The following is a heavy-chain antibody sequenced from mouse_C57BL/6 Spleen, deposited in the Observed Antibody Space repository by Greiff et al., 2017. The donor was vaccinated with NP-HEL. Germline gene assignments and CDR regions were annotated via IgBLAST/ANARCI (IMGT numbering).Heavy chain of an antibody. D-gene: IGHD1-1*01. V-gene: IGHV1-69*01. CDR3: ARTTDYYGSSYGYFEV. Sequence: QVQLKQPGAELVMPGASVKLSCKASGYTFTSYWMHWVKQRPGQGLEWIGEIDPSDSYTNYNQKFKGKSTLTVDKSSSTAYMQLSSLTSEDSAVYYCARTTDYYGSSYGYFEVWGTGTTVTVSS. CDR2: IDPSDSYT. CDR1: GYTFTSYW. J-gene: IGHJ1*03.